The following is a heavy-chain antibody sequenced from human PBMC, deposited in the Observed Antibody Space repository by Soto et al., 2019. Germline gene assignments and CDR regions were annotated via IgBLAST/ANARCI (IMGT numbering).Heavy chain of an antibody. D-gene: IGHD3-22*01. CDR1: GFTFSSYA. Sequence: GGSLRLSCAASGFTFSSYAMSWVRQAPGKGLEWVSAISGSGGSTYYADSVKGRFTISRDNSKNTLYLQMNSLRAEDTAVYYCAKESYDSSGYYGPLFDYWGQGTLVTVSS. CDR2: ISGSGGST. J-gene: IGHJ4*02. CDR3: AKESYDSSGYYGPLFDY. V-gene: IGHV3-23*01.